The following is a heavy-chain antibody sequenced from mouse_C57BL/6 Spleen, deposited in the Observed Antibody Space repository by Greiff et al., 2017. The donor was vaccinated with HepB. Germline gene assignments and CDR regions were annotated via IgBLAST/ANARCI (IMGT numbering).Heavy chain of an antibody. CDR1: GYTFTSYW. J-gene: IGHJ2*01. CDR3: ARSYGSSPFGY. V-gene: IGHV1-55*01. CDR2: IYPGSGSN. D-gene: IGHD1-1*01. Sequence: QVQLQQPGAELVKPGASVKMSCKASGYTFTSYWITWVKQRPGQGLEWIGDIYPGSGSNNYNEKFKGKATLTVDTSSSTAYMQLSSLTSEDSAVDYCARSYGSSPFGYWGQGTTLTVSS.